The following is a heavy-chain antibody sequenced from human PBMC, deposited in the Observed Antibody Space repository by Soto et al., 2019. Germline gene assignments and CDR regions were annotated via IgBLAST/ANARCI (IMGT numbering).Heavy chain of an antibody. Sequence: SSETLSLTCAVYGGSFSGYYWSWIRQPPGKGLEWIGEINHSGSTNYNPSLKSRVTISVDTSKNQFSLKLSSVTAADTAVYYCARVGVLRYFDWLLYPYYFDYRGQGTLVTVSS. V-gene: IGHV4-34*01. CDR1: GGSFSGYY. J-gene: IGHJ4*02. CDR3: ARVGVLRYFDWLLYPYYFDY. CDR2: INHSGST. D-gene: IGHD3-9*01.